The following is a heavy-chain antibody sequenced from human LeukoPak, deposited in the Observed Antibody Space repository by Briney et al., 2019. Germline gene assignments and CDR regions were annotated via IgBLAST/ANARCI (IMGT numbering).Heavy chain of an antibody. CDR2: VYSDGST. CDR1: GFIVSGSY. D-gene: IGHD3-10*01. V-gene: IGHV3-53*01. J-gene: IGHJ6*02. CDR3: AGVRGSYYYGMDV. Sequence: GGSLRLSCAASGFIVSGSYMSWVRQAPGKGLEWVSAVYSDGSTYYADSVRGRFTISRDNSKNTLYLQMNSLRAEDTAMYYCAGVRGSYYYGMDVWGQGTTVTVSS.